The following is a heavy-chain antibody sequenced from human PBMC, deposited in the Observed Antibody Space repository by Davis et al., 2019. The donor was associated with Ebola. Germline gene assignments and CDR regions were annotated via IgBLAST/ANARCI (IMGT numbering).Heavy chain of an antibody. CDR1: GGSISSYY. D-gene: IGHD1/OR15-1a*01. CDR3: ARVDQAGTSRGFDF. CDR2: IYYSGST. V-gene: IGHV4-59*12. Sequence: PSETLSLTCTVSGGSISSYYWSWIRQPPGKGLEWIGYIYYSGSTNYNPSLKSRVTISVDTSKNHFSLNLRSVTSADTAVYYCARVDQAGTSRGFDFWGQGALITVSS. J-gene: IGHJ4*02.